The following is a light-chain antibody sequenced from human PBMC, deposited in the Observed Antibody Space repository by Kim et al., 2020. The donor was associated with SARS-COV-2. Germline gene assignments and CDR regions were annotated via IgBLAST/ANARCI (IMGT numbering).Light chain of an antibody. V-gene: IGLV1-47*01. CDR2: NNN. CDR1: SSNIGSNY. J-gene: IGLJ1*01. Sequence: QPVLTQPPSASGTPGQRVTISCSGSSSNIGSNYVYWYQQLPGTAPRLLIYNNNQRPSGVPDRFSGSKSGTSASLAISGLQSEDEADFFCAAWDHSMSGRYVFGPGTKVTVL. CDR3: AAWDHSMSGRYV.